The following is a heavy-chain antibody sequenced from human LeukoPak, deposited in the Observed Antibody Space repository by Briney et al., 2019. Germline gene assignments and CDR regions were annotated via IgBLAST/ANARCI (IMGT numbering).Heavy chain of an antibody. V-gene: IGHV1-8*02. Sequence: GASVKVSCKASGGTFSSYDINWVRQATGQGLEWMGWMNPNSGNTGYAQKFQGRVTMTRNTSISTAYMELSSLRSEDTAVYYCARDSSGWYHWFDPWGQGTLVTVST. CDR1: GGTFSSYD. CDR2: MNPNSGNT. CDR3: ARDSSGWYHWFDP. D-gene: IGHD6-19*01. J-gene: IGHJ5*02.